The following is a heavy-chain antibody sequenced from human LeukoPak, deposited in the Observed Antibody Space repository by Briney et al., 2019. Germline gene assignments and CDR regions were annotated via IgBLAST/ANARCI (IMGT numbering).Heavy chain of an antibody. D-gene: IGHD5-18*01. CDR3: ARGWMQLSY. V-gene: IGHV3-66*01. Sequence: GGSLRLSCAASGFXVSSNYITWVRQAPGKGREWVSIIYSGGNTYYADSVKGRFTISRDNSKNTLYLQMNSLRAEDTAVYYCARGWMQLSYWGQGTLVTLSS. CDR2: IYSGGNT. CDR1: GFXVSSNY. J-gene: IGHJ4*02.